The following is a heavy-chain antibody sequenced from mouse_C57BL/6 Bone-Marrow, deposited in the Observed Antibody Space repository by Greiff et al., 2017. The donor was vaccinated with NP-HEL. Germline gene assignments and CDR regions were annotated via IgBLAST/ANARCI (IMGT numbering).Heavy chain of an antibody. Sequence: VQLQQSGPELVKPGASVKIPCKASGYTFTDYNMDWVKQSHGKSLEWIGDINPNNGGTIYNQKFKGKATLTVDKSSSTAYMELRSLTSEDTAVYYCARGDYDLGFDYWGQGTTLTVSS. V-gene: IGHV1-18*01. D-gene: IGHD2-4*01. CDR3: ARGDYDLGFDY. J-gene: IGHJ2*01. CDR2: INPNNGGT. CDR1: GYTFTDYN.